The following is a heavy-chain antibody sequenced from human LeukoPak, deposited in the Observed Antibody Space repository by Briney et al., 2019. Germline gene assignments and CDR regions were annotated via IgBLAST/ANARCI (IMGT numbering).Heavy chain of an antibody. V-gene: IGHV3-30*04. D-gene: IGHD6-19*01. Sequence: GGSLRLSCAASGFTFSSYAMHWVRRASSKGLEWVAAISYDGSNKKYADSVKGRFTISRDNSKNTLYLQMNSLRSDDTAVYYCAREVRIAVAGYIDCWGQGTLVTVSS. CDR2: ISYDGSNK. CDR1: GFTFSSYA. CDR3: AREVRIAVAGYIDC. J-gene: IGHJ4*02.